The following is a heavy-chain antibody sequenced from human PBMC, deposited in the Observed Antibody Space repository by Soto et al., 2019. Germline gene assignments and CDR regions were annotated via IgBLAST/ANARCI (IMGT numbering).Heavy chain of an antibody. CDR1: GFTFSDYY. Sequence: QVQLVESGGGLVKPGGSLRLSCAASGFTFSDYYMSWIRQAPGKGLEWVSYISSSGSTIYYADSVKGRFTISRDNAKNSRYLQMNCLRAEDTAVYYCARLRRDGYNYVYYFDYWGQGTLVTVSS. J-gene: IGHJ4*02. CDR2: ISSSGSTI. D-gene: IGHD5-12*01. V-gene: IGHV3-11*01. CDR3: ARLRRDGYNYVYYFDY.